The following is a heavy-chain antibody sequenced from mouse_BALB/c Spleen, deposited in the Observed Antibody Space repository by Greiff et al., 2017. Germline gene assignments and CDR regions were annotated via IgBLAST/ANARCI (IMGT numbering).Heavy chain of an antibody. D-gene: IGHD1-2*01. CDR1: GFTFSDYY. V-gene: IGHV5-12*01. Sequence: EVQVVESGGGLVKPGGSLKLSCAASGFTFSDYYMYWVRQTPEKRLEWVAYISNGGGSTYYPDTVKGRFTISRDNAKNTLYLQMSSLKSEDTAMYYCARHVLRLWYFDVWGAGTTVTVSS. J-gene: IGHJ1*01. CDR3: ARHVLRLWYFDV. CDR2: ISNGGGST.